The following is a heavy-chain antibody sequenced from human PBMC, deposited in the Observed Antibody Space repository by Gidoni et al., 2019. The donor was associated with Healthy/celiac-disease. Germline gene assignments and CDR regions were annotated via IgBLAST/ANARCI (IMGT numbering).Heavy chain of an antibody. CDR2: IYHSGST. Sequence: QVQLQESGPGLVKPSETLSLTCAVSGYSISSGYYWGWIRQPPGKGLEWIGSIYHSGSTYYNPSLKSRVTISVDTSKNQFSLKLSSVTAADTAVYYCAREGYYYDSSGNQGRDAFDIWGQGTMVTVSS. CDR1: GYSISSGYY. D-gene: IGHD3-22*01. CDR3: AREGYYYDSSGNQGRDAFDI. V-gene: IGHV4-38-2*02. J-gene: IGHJ3*02.